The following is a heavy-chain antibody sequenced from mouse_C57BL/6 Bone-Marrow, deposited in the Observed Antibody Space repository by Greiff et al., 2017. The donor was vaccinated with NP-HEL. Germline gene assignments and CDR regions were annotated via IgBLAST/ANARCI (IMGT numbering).Heavy chain of an antibody. D-gene: IGHD2-2*01. Sequence: EVQLQQSGPVLVKPGASVKMSCKASGYTFTDYYMNWVKQSHGKSLEWIGVINPYNGGTSYNQKFKGKATLTVDKSSSTAYRELNSLTSEDSAVYYCARWELWLHYYFDYWGQGTTLTVSS. CDR2: INPYNGGT. CDR1: GYTFTDYY. CDR3: ARWELWLHYYFDY. J-gene: IGHJ2*01. V-gene: IGHV1-19*01.